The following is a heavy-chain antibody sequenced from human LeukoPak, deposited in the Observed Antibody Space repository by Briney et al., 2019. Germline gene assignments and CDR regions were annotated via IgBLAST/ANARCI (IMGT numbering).Heavy chain of an antibody. CDR2: INSGGSST. CDR3: AKTPWYSSGWSIDY. D-gene: IGHD6-13*01. Sequence: GGSLRLSCATSGFTFSSNWMHWVRQTPGKGLVWVSRINSGGSSTSYADSVKGRFTISRDNAKDTLYLQMNSLRAEDTAVYYCAKTPWYSSGWSIDYWGQGTLVTVSS. CDR1: GFTFSSNW. V-gene: IGHV3-74*01. J-gene: IGHJ4*02.